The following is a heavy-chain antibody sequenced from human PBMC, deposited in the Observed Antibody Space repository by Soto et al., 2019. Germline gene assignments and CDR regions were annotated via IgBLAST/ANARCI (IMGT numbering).Heavy chain of an antibody. CDR3: TRDQEGVDTYYYYGMDV. V-gene: IGHV3-49*03. D-gene: IGHD3-10*01. J-gene: IGHJ6*02. Sequence: PGGSLRLSCTASGFTFGDYAISWFRQAPGKGLEWVGFIRSKAYGGTTEYAASVKGRFTISRDDSKSIAYLQTNSLKTEDTAVYYCTRDQEGVDTYYYYGMDVWGQGTTVTVSS. CDR2: IRSKAYGGTT. CDR1: GFTFGDYA.